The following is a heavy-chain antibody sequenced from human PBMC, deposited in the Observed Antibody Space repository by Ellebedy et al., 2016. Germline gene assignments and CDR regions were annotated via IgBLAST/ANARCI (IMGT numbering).Heavy chain of an antibody. J-gene: IGHJ4*02. CDR1: GFTFSSYA. D-gene: IGHD3-3*01. CDR2: ISGSGGST. CDR3: AKDTPSDDFWSGYYYYFDY. V-gene: IGHV3-23*01. Sequence: GESLKISXAASGFTFSSYAMSWVRQAPGKGLEWVSAISGSGGSTYYADSVKGRFTISRDNSKNTLYLQMNSLRAEDTAVYYCAKDTPSDDFWSGYYYYFDYWGQGTLVTVSS.